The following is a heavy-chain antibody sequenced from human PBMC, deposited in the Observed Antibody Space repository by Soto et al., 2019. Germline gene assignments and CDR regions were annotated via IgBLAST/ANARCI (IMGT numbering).Heavy chain of an antibody. J-gene: IGHJ3*02. CDR1: GYTFTSYC. CDR3: ARGPDRYCSGGSCYYFYGFAI. V-gene: IGHV1-18*01. CDR2: ISAYNGNT. D-gene: IGHD2-15*01. Sequence: ASVKVSCKASGYTFTSYCISWVRQAPGQGLEWMGWISAYNGNTNYAQKLQGRGTMTTDTSTSTAYMELRSLRSDETAVYYCARGPDRYCSGGSCYYFYGFAIPGKWTMV.